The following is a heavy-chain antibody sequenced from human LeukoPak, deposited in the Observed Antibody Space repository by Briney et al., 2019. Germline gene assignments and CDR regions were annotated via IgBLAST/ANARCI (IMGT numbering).Heavy chain of an antibody. Sequence: SETLSLTCAVYGGSFSGYYWSWSRQPPGKGLEWIGEINHSGSTNYNPSLKSRVTISVDTSKNQFSLKLSSVTAADTAVYYCARVTAVAQDFDYWGQGTLVTVSS. J-gene: IGHJ4*02. CDR1: GGSFSGYY. V-gene: IGHV4-34*01. CDR2: INHSGST. CDR3: ARVTAVAQDFDY. D-gene: IGHD6-19*01.